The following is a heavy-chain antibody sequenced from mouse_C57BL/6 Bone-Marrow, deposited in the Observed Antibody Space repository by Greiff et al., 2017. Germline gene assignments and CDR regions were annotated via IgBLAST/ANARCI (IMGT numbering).Heavy chain of an antibody. Sequence: VQLQQSGTVLARPGASVKMSCKTSGYTFTSYWMHWVKQRPGQGLEWIGAIYPGNSDTSYNQKFKGKAKLTAVTSASTAYMELSSLTNEDSAVYYCTRCGTYVVYYAMDYWGQGTSVTVSS. CDR1: GYTFTSYW. J-gene: IGHJ4*01. CDR2: IYPGNSDT. D-gene: IGHD1-1*02. CDR3: TRCGTYVVYYAMDY. V-gene: IGHV1-5*01.